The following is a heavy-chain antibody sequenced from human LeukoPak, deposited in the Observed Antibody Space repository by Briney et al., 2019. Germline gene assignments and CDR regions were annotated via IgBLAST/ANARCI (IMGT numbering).Heavy chain of an antibody. CDR1: GYSFTSYR. CDR2: IYPGDSDT. J-gene: IGHJ4*02. CDR3: ARQGRNYEYSFDY. Sequence: GESLKISCKGSGYSFTSYRIGWVRQMPGKGLEWMGIIYPGDSDTRYSPSFQGQVTISADKSISTAYPQWSSLKASDTAMYYCARQGRNYEYSFDYWGQGTLVTVSS. V-gene: IGHV5-51*01. D-gene: IGHD1-7*01.